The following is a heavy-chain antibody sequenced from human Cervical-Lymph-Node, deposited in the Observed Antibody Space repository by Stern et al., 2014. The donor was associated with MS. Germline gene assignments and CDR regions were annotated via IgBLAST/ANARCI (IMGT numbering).Heavy chain of an antibody. CDR1: GFTFSTFG. CDR3: AKDRQWLTFFFDY. J-gene: IGHJ4*02. CDR2: ISYDGSDK. D-gene: IGHD3-22*01. Sequence: VQLVESGGGVVQPGRPLRLSCAASGFTFSTFGMHWVRQAPGKGLEWGAFISYDGSDKSYADSVKGRFTLSRDNSNNTLYLHMNSLRPEDTAVYYCAKDRQWLTFFFDYWGQGSLVTVSS. V-gene: IGHV3-30*18.